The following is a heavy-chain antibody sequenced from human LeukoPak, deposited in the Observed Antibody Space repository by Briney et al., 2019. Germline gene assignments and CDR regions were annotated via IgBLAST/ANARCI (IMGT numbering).Heavy chain of an antibody. CDR2: FIPVFGTA. J-gene: IGHJ6*02. CDR3: ARDVVDVVVIPAAMDV. V-gene: IGHV1-69*01. Sequence: SVKVSFKASGGTFSNYAISWVRQAPGQRLEWMGGFIPVFGTAHYAQNFQGRVTITADESTSTVYLELSSLRSEDTAVYYCARDVVDVVVIPAAMDVWGQGTAVTVSS. D-gene: IGHD2-2*01. CDR1: GGTFSNYA.